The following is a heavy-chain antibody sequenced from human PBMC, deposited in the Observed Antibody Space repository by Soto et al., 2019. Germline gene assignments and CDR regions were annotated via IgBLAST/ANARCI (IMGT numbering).Heavy chain of an antibody. J-gene: IGHJ6*03. CDR3: TATGYSSSWYDVYRDV. D-gene: IGHD6-13*01. CDR1: GFTFSNAW. V-gene: IGHV3-15*01. CDR2: IKSKTEGGTT. Sequence: EVQLVESGGGLVKPGGSLRLSCAASGFTFSNAWMSWVRQAPGKGLEWVGRIKSKTEGGTTEYAAPVKGRFTISREESKNTLYLQINNLKTEDTAVYYCTATGYSSSWYDVYRDVWGKGTTVTVSS.